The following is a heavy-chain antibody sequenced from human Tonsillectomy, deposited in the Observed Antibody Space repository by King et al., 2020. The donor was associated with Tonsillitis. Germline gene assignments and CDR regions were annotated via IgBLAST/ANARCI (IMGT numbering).Heavy chain of an antibody. CDR1: GFTFTSSA. Sequence: QLVQSGPEVKKPGISVKVSCKASGFTFTSSAVQWVRQARGQCLEWIGCNVVVSGNKNYAQKFQERVTITRDMSTSTAYMELSSLRSEDTAVYYCAAGQWYGDYALDYWGQGTLVTVSS. J-gene: IGHJ4*02. D-gene: IGHD4-17*01. CDR3: AAGQWYGDYALDY. CDR2: NVVVSGNK. V-gene: IGHV1-58*01.